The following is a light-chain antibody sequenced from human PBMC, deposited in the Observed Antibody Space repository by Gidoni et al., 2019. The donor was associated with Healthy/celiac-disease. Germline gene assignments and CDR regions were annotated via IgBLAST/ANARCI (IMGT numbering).Light chain of an antibody. CDR1: SSDVGCYND. CDR2: EVS. J-gene: IGLJ2*01. V-gene: IGLV2-8*01. CDR3: SSDASSNIVV. Sequence: QSALTQPPSAGGSRGQSVSISCTGTSSDVGCYNDVSWYQQHPGTAHQLMIYEVSQRASGVPDRFSVSKSGNTASLTVSGLQAEDEADYYCSSDASSNIVVFGRGTKLTVL.